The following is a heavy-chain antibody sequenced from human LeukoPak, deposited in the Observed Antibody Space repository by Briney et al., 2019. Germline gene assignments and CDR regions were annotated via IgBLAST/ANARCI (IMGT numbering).Heavy chain of an antibody. Sequence: ASVKVSCNASGGTFTSYAISWVRQAPGPGLEWMGGIIPIFGTANYAQKFQGRVTITADESTSTAYMELSSLRSEETAVYDCARDRGYSYAYGMDVGGQGSTVT. V-gene: IGHV1-69*13. CDR2: IIPIFGTA. D-gene: IGHD5-18*01. J-gene: IGHJ6*02. CDR1: GGTFTSYA. CDR3: ARDRGYSYAYGMDV.